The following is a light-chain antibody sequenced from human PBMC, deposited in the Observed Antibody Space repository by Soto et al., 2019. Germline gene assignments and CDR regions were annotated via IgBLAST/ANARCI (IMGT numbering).Light chain of an antibody. J-gene: IGKJ2*01. Sequence: DIQMTQSPSSLSASAGDRVTITCRASQSISGYLNWYQHKPGKAPKLLLFAASTLQSGVPSRFSGSGSGTDVTFTIASLRPEDFATYYCQQSYSTPYTFGQGTKLEI. CDR1: QSISGY. CDR2: AAS. V-gene: IGKV1-39*01. CDR3: QQSYSTPYT.